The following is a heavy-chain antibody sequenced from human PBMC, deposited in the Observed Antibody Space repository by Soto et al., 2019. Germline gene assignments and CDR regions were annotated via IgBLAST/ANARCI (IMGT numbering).Heavy chain of an antibody. CDR1: GYTFTSYG. CDR2: ISAYNGNT. D-gene: IGHD3-16*02. J-gene: IGHJ3*02. Sequence: ASVKVSCKASGYTFTSYGISWVRQAPGQGLEWMGWISAYNGNTNYAQKLQGRVTMTTDTSTSTAYMELRSLRSDDTAVYYCARDRGVVVPDAFDIWGQGTMVTVSS. CDR3: ARDRGVVVPDAFDI. V-gene: IGHV1-18*01.